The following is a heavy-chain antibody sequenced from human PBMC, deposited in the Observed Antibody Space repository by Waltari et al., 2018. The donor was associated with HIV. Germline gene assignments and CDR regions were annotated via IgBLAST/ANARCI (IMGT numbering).Heavy chain of an antibody. Sequence: QVQLVESGGGLVQPGGSLRLSCAASGSIFRDFAIHWVRQAPGKGLEWVAVISRDGSSKYYADSVQGRFTISRDNSKNSLHLHMNSLRPKDTAVYYCAREGIVAAPFDFWGLGTLVTVSS. J-gene: IGHJ4*02. D-gene: IGHD2-15*01. V-gene: IGHV3-30*01. CDR2: ISRDGSSK. CDR3: AREGIVAAPFDF. CDR1: GSIFRDFA.